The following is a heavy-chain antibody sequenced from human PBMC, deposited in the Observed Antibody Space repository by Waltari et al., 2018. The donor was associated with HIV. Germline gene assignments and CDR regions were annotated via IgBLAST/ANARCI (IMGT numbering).Heavy chain of an antibody. V-gene: IGHV3-33*01. J-gene: IGHJ4*02. CDR3: ARKYSSSWGAPFDY. CDR1: GFPLSRYG. CDR2: IWYDGSKK. D-gene: IGHD6-13*01. Sequence: VQLVESGGGVVQPGRSLRLSCATSGFPLSRYGMHWVRQAPGKGLEWVTVIWYDGSKKYYADSVKGRFTISRDNSKNTLYLQMNSLRIEDTAVYYCARKYSSSWGAPFDYWGQGTLVTVSS.